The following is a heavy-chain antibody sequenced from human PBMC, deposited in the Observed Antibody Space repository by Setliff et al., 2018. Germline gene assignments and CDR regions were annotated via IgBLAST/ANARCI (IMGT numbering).Heavy chain of an antibody. CDR1: GYTFNNYG. J-gene: IGHJ4*02. CDR2: VTIYNGNT. D-gene: IGHD3-10*01. V-gene: IGHV1-18*01. CDR3: ARVESMVRGKNILRHFDY. Sequence: ASVKVSFKASGYTFNNYGVAWARQAPGQGLDWMGWVTIYNGNTKYAQNLQGRLTLTTDRSTSTVYMELGSMTTDDTAIYYCARVESMVRGKNILRHFDYWGQGTLVTVSS.